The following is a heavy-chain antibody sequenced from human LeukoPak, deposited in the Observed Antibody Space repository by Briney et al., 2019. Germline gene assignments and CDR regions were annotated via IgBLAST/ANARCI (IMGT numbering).Heavy chain of an antibody. CDR1: GYTFTGYY. Sequence: ASVKVSCKASGYTFTGYYMHWVRQAPGQGLEWMGWINPNSGGTNYAQKFQGRVTMTRDTSISTAYMELSRLRSDDTAVYYCARSNFWADIVATDYNNWFDPWGQGTLVTVSS. D-gene: IGHD5-12*01. V-gene: IGHV1-2*02. J-gene: IGHJ5*02. CDR2: INPNSGGT. CDR3: ARSNFWADIVATDYNNWFDP.